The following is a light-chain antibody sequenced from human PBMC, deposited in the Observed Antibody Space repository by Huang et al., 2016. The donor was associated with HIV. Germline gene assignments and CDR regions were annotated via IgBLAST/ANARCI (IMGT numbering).Light chain of an antibody. CDR1: PSVLYSSNNKNY. CDR3: QQCYSTPYT. Sequence: DILMTQSPDSLAVSLCERATINCKSSPSVLYSSNNKNYLAWYQQKPGQPPKLLIYWASTRESGVPERFSGSGSGTDFTLSISSLQAADVAVYYCQQCYSTPYTFGQGTKLEI. V-gene: IGKV4-1*01. J-gene: IGKJ2*01. CDR2: WAS.